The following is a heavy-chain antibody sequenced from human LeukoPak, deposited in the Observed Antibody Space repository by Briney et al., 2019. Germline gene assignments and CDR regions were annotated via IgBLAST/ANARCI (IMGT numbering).Heavy chain of an antibody. V-gene: IGHV3-30*04. J-gene: IGHJ6*04. CDR2: ISYDGSNK. Sequence: GGSLRLSCAASGFTFSSYAMHWVRQAPGKGLEWVAVISYDGSNKYYADSVKGRFTISRDNSKNTLYLQMNSLRAEDTAVYYCARAYSPDYGDYLWYYGMDVWGKGTTVTVSS. D-gene: IGHD4-17*01. CDR3: ARAYSPDYGDYLWYYGMDV. CDR1: GFTFSSYA.